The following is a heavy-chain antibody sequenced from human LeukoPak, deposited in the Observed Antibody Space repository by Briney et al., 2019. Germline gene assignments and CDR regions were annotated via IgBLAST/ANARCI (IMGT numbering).Heavy chain of an antibody. Sequence: GGSLRLSCVASGITLSTYGMNWVRQAPRKGLEWVANIKRGGGERYYVDSVKGRFTISRDNAKNSVDLQMNSLRVEDTAVYYCMRGGGDYWGQGTLVTVSS. J-gene: IGHJ4*02. CDR3: MRGGGDY. V-gene: IGHV3-7*01. CDR1: GITLSTYG. CDR2: IKRGGGER. D-gene: IGHD3-16*01.